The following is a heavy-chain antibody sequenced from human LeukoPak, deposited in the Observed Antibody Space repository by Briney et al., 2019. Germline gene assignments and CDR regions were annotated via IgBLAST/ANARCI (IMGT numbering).Heavy chain of an antibody. CDR2: ISAYNGNT. CDR3: ARVRGSGSYYLYGMDV. J-gene: IGHJ6*02. V-gene: IGHV1-18*01. CDR1: GYTFTSYG. Sequence: ASVKVSCKASGYTFTSYGISWVRQAPGQGLEWMGWISAYNGNTNYAQKLQGRVTMTTDTSTSTAYMELRSLRSDDTAVYYCARVRGSGSYYLYGMDVWGQGTTVTVSS. D-gene: IGHD3-10*01.